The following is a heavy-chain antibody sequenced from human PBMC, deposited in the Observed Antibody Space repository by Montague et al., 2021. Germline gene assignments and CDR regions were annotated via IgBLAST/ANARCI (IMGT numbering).Heavy chain of an antibody. D-gene: IGHD6-25*01. CDR2: IKYDGSRT. V-gene: IGHV3-74*01. J-gene: IGHJ5*02. CDR3: ARSAFAAALGP. CDR1: RFTFSNYW. Sequence: SLRLSCAASRFTFSNYWMHWVRQAPGKGLVWVSHIKYDGSRTGYADSVKGRFTISRDNAKNTLYLQMNSLRVDDTAVYYCARSAFAAALGPWGQGTLVTVSS.